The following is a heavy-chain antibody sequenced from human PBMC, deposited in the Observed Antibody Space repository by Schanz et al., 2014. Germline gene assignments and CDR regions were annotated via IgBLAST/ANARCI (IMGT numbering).Heavy chain of an antibody. V-gene: IGHV1-18*01. Sequence: QVQLVQSGAEVKKPGASVKVSCKASGYTFTSYGISWVRQAPGQGLEWMGWISGYDDDTKYAPKFQGRVTMTKDTLTNTAYMEVRRLRSDDTAVYYCARDRRLQRQSGWDYWGQGTLVTVSS. CDR1: GYTFTSYG. CDR2: ISGYDDDT. J-gene: IGHJ4*02. CDR3: ARDRRLQRQSGWDY. D-gene: IGHD3-10*01.